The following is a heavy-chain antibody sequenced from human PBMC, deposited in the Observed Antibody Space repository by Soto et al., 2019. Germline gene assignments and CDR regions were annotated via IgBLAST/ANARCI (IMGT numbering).Heavy chain of an antibody. J-gene: IGHJ4*02. CDR1: GGSISSYY. Sequence: KPSETLSLTCTVSGGSISSYYWSWIRQPPGKGLEWIGYIYYSGSTNYNPSLKSRVTISVDTSKNQFSLKLSSVTAADTAVYYCAREGRRRFDYWGQGTLVTVSS. V-gene: IGHV4-59*01. CDR2: IYYSGST. CDR3: AREGRRRFDY. D-gene: IGHD1-26*01.